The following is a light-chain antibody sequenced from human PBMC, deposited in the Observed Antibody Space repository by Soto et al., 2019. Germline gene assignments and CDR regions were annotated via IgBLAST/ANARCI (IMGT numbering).Light chain of an antibody. CDR2: EVT. CDR1: SSDVGGSNY. CDR3: SSYPTSSSLYV. V-gene: IGLV2-14*01. J-gene: IGLJ1*01. Sequence: QSVLTQPASVSGSPGQSITISCTGTSSDVGGSNYVSWYQQHPGKAPKLMIYEVTSRPSGVSTRFSGSKSGNTASLTISGLQAEDEADYYCSSYPTSSSLYVVGTGTKLTGL.